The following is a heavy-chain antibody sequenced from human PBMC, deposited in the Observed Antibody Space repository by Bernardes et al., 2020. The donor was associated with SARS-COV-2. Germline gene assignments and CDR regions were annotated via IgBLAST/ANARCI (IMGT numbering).Heavy chain of an antibody. D-gene: IGHD6-19*01. Sequence: IPQPKGRGLDWLGHIHQSGSTHYNPSLKSRATISVDTSKNQFSLSLNSVTATDTAVYYCARLTPGWSTRWGFCGQGILVTVSS. CDR3: ARLTPGWSTRWGF. V-gene: IGHV4-34*01. CDR2: IHQSGST. J-gene: IGHJ4*02.